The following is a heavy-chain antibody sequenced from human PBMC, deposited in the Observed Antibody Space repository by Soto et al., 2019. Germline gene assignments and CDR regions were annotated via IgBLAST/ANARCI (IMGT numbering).Heavy chain of an antibody. Sequence: ASVKVSCKASGYTFSGHYMHWIRQAPGQGPEWLGWINANSGDTDRAPKFQDRLTMTRDTFISTAYMELSRLRSDDTAVYYCARGGALDGTSPPFNHWGQGTLVTVSS. V-gene: IGHV1-2*02. J-gene: IGHJ4*02. CDR1: GYTFSGHY. D-gene: IGHD6-19*01. CDR2: INANSGDT. CDR3: ARGGALDGTSPPFNH.